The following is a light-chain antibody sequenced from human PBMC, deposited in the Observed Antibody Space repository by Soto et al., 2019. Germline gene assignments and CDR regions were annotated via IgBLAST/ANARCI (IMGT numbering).Light chain of an antibody. CDR2: NNN. CDR1: SSNIGSNP. Sequence: QSVLTQPPSASRSPGQRVTISCSGSSSNIGSNPVHWYQQVPGTAPKLLIHNNNQRPSGVPARFSGSKSGTSASLAISGLQSEDEAEYYCAAWDDSLNGVLFGGGTKLTVL. V-gene: IGLV1-44*01. CDR3: AAWDDSLNGVL. J-gene: IGLJ2*01.